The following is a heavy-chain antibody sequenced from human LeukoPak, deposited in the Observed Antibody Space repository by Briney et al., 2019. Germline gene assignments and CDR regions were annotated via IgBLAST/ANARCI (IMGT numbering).Heavy chain of an antibody. J-gene: IGHJ4*02. V-gene: IGHV3-23*01. CDR3: VKDELAVAIFDY. Sequence: GGSLRLSCTASGIIFSHYAMSWVRQAPGKGLEWVSAISKSGDDTYYADFVKGRFAISRDNSKNTFYLQMNSLRAEDSAVYFCVKDELAVAIFDYWGQGTLVTVSS. CDR2: ISKSGDDT. D-gene: IGHD4-23*01. CDR1: GIIFSHYA.